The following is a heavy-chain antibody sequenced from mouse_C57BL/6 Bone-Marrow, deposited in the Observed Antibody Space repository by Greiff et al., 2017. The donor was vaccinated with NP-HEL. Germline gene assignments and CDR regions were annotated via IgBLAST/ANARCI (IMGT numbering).Heavy chain of an antibody. D-gene: IGHD1-1*01. CDR3: ARSHWGYDYGSSYWYLDV. CDR2: IINKANGYTT. CDR1: GFTFTDYY. J-gene: IGHJ1*03. Sequence: EVKLVESGGGLVQPGGSLSLSCAASGFTFTDYYMSWVHQPPGKALEWLGFIINKANGYTTKYSASVKGRFTISRDTSQSILYLQMNAVSAEDSATYYCARSHWGYDYGSSYWYLDVWGTGTTVTVSS. V-gene: IGHV7-3*01.